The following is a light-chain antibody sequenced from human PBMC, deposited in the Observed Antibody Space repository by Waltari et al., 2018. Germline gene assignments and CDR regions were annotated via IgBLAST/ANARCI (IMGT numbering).Light chain of an antibody. CDR3: LQQNTYPWT. Sequence: DIQMTQSPSSLPASVGDRVTFTCRASQGIRNDLGWYQQKPGKPPKRRFYTASTLQSGVPSSFSGTGSGTEFPLTISSLQPEDFATYYCLQQNTYPWTFGQGTKVEIK. CDR1: QGIRND. J-gene: IGKJ1*01. CDR2: TAS. V-gene: IGKV1-17*01.